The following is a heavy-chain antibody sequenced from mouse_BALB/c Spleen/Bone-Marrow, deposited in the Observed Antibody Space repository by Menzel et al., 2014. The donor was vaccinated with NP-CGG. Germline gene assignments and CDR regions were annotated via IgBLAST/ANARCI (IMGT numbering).Heavy chain of an antibody. CDR3: ARGGISVDY. V-gene: IGHV1-80*01. CDR1: GYAFXSYW. Sequence: VKLVESGAELVRPGSSVKISCKASGYAFXSYWMNWVKQRPGQGLEWIGQIYPGDSDTDYNGKFKGKATLTADKSSNTAYMQLTSLTSEDSAVYFCARGGISVDYRGQGTTLTVSS. J-gene: IGHJ2*01. CDR2: IYPGDSDT.